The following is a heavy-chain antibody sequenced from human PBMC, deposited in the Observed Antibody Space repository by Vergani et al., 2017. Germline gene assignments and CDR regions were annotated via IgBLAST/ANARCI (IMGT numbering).Heavy chain of an antibody. CDR3: TTEPISGSDGVFEY. Sequence: EVQLVESGGGLVKPGVSLRLSCEASGFTFSNAWMSWVRQAPGKGLEWVGRIKSKTDGGTTDYAAPVKGRYTIARDDSKNMLYLQMNSLSTEDAAVYYCTTEPISGSDGVFEYWGQGTLATGSS. J-gene: IGHJ4*02. CDR2: IKSKTDGGTT. D-gene: IGHD1-26*01. CDR1: GFTFSNAW. V-gene: IGHV3-15*01.